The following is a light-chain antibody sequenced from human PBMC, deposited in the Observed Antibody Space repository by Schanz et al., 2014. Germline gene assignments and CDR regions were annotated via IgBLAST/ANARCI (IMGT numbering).Light chain of an antibody. CDR3: QSYDNSRSGSWV. V-gene: IGLV1-40*01. CDR1: TSNIGAGYD. CDR2: GDS. Sequence: QSVLTQPPSVSGAPGQRVTISCTGSTSNIGAGYDVHWYQHFPGAAPKLLIFGDSNRPSGVPARFFGSKSGTSASLAITGLQAEDEADYYCQSYDNSRSGSWVFGGGTKLT. J-gene: IGLJ3*02.